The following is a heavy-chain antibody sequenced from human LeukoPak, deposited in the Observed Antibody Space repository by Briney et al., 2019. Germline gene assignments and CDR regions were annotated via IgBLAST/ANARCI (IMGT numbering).Heavy chain of an antibody. CDR1: GGSISNSDY. CDR3: ARDGGYEGNWFDP. Sequence: SETLSLTCTVSGGSISNSDYWGWIRQPPGKGLEWIGNIYYSGSTYYNPSLKSRVTISADTSKNHFSLKLSSVTAADTAVYYCARDGGYEGNWFDPWGQGTLVTVSS. D-gene: IGHD5-12*01. CDR2: IYYSGST. V-gene: IGHV4-39*02. J-gene: IGHJ5*02.